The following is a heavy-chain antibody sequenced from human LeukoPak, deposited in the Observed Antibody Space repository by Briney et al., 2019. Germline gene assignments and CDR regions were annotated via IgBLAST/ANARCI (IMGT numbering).Heavy chain of an antibody. CDR1: GFTFSSYA. Sequence: GGSLRLSCAASGFTFSSYAMSWVRQAPGQGLEWVSAISGSGGSTYYADSVKGRFTISRDNSKNTLYLQINSLRAEDTAVYYCAKATKGWLFDYWGQGTLVTVSS. V-gene: IGHV3-23*01. CDR3: AKATKGWLFDY. CDR2: ISGSGGST. D-gene: IGHD6-19*01. J-gene: IGHJ4*02.